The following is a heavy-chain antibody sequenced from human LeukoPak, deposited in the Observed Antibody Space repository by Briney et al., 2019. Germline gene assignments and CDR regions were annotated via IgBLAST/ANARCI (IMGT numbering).Heavy chain of an antibody. J-gene: IGHJ6*02. V-gene: IGHV3-64D*06. CDR3: AKATVEGDPYYYYYGMDV. CDR2: ISSNGGST. CDR1: GFTFSSYA. D-gene: IGHD2-21*02. Sequence: GGSLRLSCSASGFTFSSYAMHWVRQAPGKGLEYVSAISSNGGSTYYADSVKGRFTISRDNSKNTLYLQMSSLRAEDTAVYYCAKATVEGDPYYYYYGMDVWGQGTTVTVSS.